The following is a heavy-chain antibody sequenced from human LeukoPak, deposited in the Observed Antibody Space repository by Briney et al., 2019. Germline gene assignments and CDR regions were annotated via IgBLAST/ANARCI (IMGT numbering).Heavy chain of an antibody. D-gene: IGHD6-13*01. CDR1: GYPFTSYY. V-gene: IGHV1-46*01. Sequence: ASVKVSFKASGYPFTSYYMHWVRPAPGQGLEWMGIINPSGGSTSYAQKFQGRVTMTRDTSTSTVYMELSSLRSEDTAVYYCARFPASSSWYKGELFDYWGQGTLVTVSS. CDR3: ARFPASSSWYKGELFDY. CDR2: INPSGGST. J-gene: IGHJ4*02.